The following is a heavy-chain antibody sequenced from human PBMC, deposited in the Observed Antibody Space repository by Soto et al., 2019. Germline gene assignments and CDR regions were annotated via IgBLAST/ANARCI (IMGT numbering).Heavy chain of an antibody. Sequence: PSETLSLTCIVSGESISSSSYYWGWIRQPPGKGLEWIGSVYYSGRTYYNPSLKSRVSISIDTSKNQFSLNLSSVTAADTAVYYCARQRTTVVTQAYFDYWGQGALVTVSS. J-gene: IGHJ4*02. CDR3: ARQRTTVVTQAYFDY. V-gene: IGHV4-39*01. CDR2: VYYSGRT. CDR1: GESISSSSYY. D-gene: IGHD2-21*02.